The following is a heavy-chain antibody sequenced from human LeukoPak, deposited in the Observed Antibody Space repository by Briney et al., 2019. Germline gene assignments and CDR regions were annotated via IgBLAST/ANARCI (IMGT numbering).Heavy chain of an antibody. CDR1: GFTVSSNY. V-gene: IGHV3-66*01. CDR3: ALTVVTDFDY. CDR2: IYSGGST. Sequence: GGSLRLSCAASGFTVSSNYMSWVRQAPGKGLEWVSVIYSGGSTYYADSVKGRFTISRDNSENTLYLQMNSLRAEDTAVYYCALTVVTDFDYWGQGTLVTVSS. D-gene: IGHD3-22*01. J-gene: IGHJ4*02.